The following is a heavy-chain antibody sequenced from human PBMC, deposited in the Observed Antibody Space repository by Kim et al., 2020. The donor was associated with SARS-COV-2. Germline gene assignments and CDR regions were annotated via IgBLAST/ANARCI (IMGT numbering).Heavy chain of an antibody. Sequence: SRNTNYNPSLKSRVTISVDTSKNPFSLKLSSVTAADTAVYYCAGGRWFDPWGQGTLVTVSS. CDR3: AGGRWFDP. CDR2: SRNT. J-gene: IGHJ5*02. V-gene: IGHV4-34*01.